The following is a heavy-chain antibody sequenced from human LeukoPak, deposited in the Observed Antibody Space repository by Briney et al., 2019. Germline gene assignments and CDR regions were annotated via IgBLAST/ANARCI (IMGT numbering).Heavy chain of an antibody. CDR1: GGSISSSTYY. CDR2: IYYSGST. D-gene: IGHD6-13*01. J-gene: IGHJ5*02. CDR3: ARVRGASSWGSYNWFDP. Sequence: KTSETLSLTCTVSGGSISSSTYYWGWIRQPPGKGLEWIGSIYYSGSTYYSPSLRSRVTISVDTSKNQFSLKLSSVTAADTAVYYCARVRGASSWGSYNWFDPWGQGTLVTVSS. V-gene: IGHV4-39*01.